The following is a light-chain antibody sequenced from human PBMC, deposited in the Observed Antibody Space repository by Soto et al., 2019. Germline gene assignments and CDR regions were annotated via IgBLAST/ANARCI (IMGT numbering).Light chain of an antibody. CDR1: HSISSN. CDR2: DAS. V-gene: IGKV3-15*01. Sequence: TVMTQSPATLSVSPWERATLSCRASHSISSNLAWYQQKPGQSPRLLIYDASTRATGIPARFSGSGSGTDFTLTISRLEPEDFAVYYCQQYGSSPPITFGQGTRLEIK. CDR3: QQYGSSPPIT. J-gene: IGKJ5*01.